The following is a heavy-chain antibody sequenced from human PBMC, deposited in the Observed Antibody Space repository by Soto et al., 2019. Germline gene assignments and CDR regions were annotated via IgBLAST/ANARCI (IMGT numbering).Heavy chain of an antibody. D-gene: IGHD6-13*01. CDR1: GESISGTIYY. Sequence: SETLSLTCIVSGESISGTIYYWGWIRQPPGKGLEWIGSIYYSGSTYYNPSLKSRVTISVATSKNHFSLKLTSVTAADTAVYYCARPGGSGWFYFDSWGQGSQVTVSS. CDR2: IYYSGST. J-gene: IGHJ4*02. CDR3: ARPGGSGWFYFDS. V-gene: IGHV4-39*02.